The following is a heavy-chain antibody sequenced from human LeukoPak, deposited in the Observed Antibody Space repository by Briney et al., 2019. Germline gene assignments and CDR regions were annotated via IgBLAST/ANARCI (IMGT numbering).Heavy chain of an antibody. D-gene: IGHD1-7*01. Sequence: PGGSLRLSCAASGFTFSSHGMSWVRQAPGKGLEWVSAISGSGVGTYYADSVKGRFTISRDNSRNTLYLQMNSLRAEDTAVYYCAKRGITETKEFDYWGQGTLVTVSS. CDR3: AKRGITETKEFDY. CDR2: ISGSGVGT. CDR1: GFTFSSHG. V-gene: IGHV3-23*01. J-gene: IGHJ4*02.